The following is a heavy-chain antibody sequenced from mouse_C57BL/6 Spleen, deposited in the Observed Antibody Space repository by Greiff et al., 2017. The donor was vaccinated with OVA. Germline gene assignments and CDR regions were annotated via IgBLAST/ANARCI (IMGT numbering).Heavy chain of an antibody. D-gene: IGHD2-4*01. Sequence: EVKLMESGPVLVKPGASVKMSCKASGYTFTDYYMNWVKQSHGKSLEWIGVINPYNGGTSYNQKFKGKATLTVDKSSSTAYMELNSLTSEDSAVYYCARGDYDYRYFDYWGQGTTLTVSS. CDR1: GYTFTDYY. CDR3: ARGDYDYRYFDY. J-gene: IGHJ2*01. CDR2: INPYNGGT. V-gene: IGHV1-19*01.